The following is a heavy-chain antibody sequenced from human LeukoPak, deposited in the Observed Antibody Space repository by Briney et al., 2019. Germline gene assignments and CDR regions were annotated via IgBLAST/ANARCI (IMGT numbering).Heavy chain of an antibody. D-gene: IGHD6-13*01. J-gene: IGHJ6*03. V-gene: IGHV4-59*01. CDR3: ARGMVGSSSPYYMDV. CDR2: IYYSGST. CDR1: GGSISSYY. Sequence: SETLSLTCTVSGGSISSYYWSWIRQPPGKELEWIGYIYYSGSTNYNPSLKSRVTISVDTSKNQFSLKLSSVTAADTAVYYCARGMVGSSSPYYMDVWGKGTTVTVSS.